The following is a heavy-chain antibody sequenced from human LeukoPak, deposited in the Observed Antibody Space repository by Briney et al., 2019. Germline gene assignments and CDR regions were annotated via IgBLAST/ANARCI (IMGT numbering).Heavy chain of an antibody. CDR2: ISWNSGSI. CDR1: GFTFDDYA. Sequence: PGRSLRLSCAASGFTFDDYAMHWVRQAPGKGLEWVSGISWNSGSIGYADSVKGRFTISRDNSKNTLYVHMNNLRAEDTAVYYCAKNSGGSCYSSPDYWGQGTLVTVSS. V-gene: IGHV3-9*01. D-gene: IGHD2-15*01. CDR3: AKNSGGSCYSSPDY. J-gene: IGHJ4*02.